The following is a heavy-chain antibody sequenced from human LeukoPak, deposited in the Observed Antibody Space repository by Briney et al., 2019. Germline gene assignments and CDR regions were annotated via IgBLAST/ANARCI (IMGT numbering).Heavy chain of an antibody. Sequence: PGGSLRLPCAASGFTFSSYSMNWVRQAPGKGLEWVSYISGSSSTIYYADSVEGRFTISRDNAKNSLYLQMNSLRDEATAVYYCARVRGNGWYFDLWGRGTLVTVSS. CDR3: ARVRGNGWYFDL. CDR2: ISGSSSTI. V-gene: IGHV3-48*02. D-gene: IGHD4-23*01. J-gene: IGHJ2*01. CDR1: GFTFSSYS.